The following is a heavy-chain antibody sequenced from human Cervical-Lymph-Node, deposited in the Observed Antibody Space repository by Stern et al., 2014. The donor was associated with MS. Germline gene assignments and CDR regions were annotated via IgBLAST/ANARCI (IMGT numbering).Heavy chain of an antibody. CDR2: INPKSGVT. V-gene: IGHV1-2*06. CDR1: GYTFTAYN. J-gene: IGHJ4*02. Sequence: VQLVQSGADVTKPGASVKVSCKASGYTFTAYNMHWLRQAPGQALEWMGRINPKSGVTNYAQKFQDRVTMTRDTSISTVYMELSRLRSNDTAMYYCATRRGCSGGSCSSRSLDYWGQGTLVTVSS. CDR3: ATRRGCSGGSCSSRSLDY. D-gene: IGHD2-15*01.